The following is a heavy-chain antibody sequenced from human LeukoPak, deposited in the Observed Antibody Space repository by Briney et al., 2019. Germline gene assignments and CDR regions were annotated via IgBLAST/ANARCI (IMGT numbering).Heavy chain of an antibody. Sequence: SETPSLTCTVSGGSVSSTTYYWSWIRQPPGKGLEWIGYVYHSGTTNRNPSLKSRVTMSLDTSKNQFSLKLISVTAADTAVYYCARGADWFDYWGQGTLVTVSS. CDR3: ARGADWFDY. CDR1: GGSVSSTTYY. J-gene: IGHJ4*02. CDR2: VYHSGTT. D-gene: IGHD3-9*01. V-gene: IGHV4-61*01.